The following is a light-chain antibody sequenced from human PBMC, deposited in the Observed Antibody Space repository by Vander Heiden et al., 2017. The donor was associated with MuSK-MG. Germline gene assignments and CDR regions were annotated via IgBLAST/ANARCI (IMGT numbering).Light chain of an antibody. CDR3: AAGYDSRTGRV. V-gene: IGLV1-47*01. CDR2: RNN. Sequence: QSVLTQPPSASGPPGQRVTISCSGSSANIGSNYVYWYQHLPGTAPQLLIYRNNQRPSGVPARFSGSKSGTTASLAITWLRSEDEADYYCAAGYDSRTGRVFGGGTKLTVL. J-gene: IGLJ3*02. CDR1: SANIGSNY.